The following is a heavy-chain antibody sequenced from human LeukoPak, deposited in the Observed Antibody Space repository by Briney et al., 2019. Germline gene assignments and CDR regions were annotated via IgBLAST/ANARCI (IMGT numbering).Heavy chain of an antibody. V-gene: IGHV3-48*03. J-gene: IGHJ3*02. CDR3: ARKFAPGAFDI. D-gene: IGHD3-10*01. Sequence: GGSLRLSCEASGLTFISYEMSWVRQAPGKGLEWVSYISNRGRTIYYADSVKGRFTISRDNAKNSLYLQMNSLRVEDTAVYYCARKFAPGAFDIWGQGTMVTVSS. CDR1: GLTFISYE. CDR2: ISNRGRTI.